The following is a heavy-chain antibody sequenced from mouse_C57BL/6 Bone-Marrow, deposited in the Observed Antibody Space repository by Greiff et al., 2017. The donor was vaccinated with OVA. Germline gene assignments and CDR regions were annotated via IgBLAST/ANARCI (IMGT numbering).Heavy chain of an antibody. CDR1: GFSLTSYG. J-gene: IGHJ1*03. D-gene: IGHD4-1*01. CDR2: IWSGGST. V-gene: IGHV2-2*01. CDR3: ARNLGTGSYWYFDV. Sequence: VKLMESGPGLVQPSQSLSITCTVSGFSLTSYGVHWVRQSPGKGLEWLGVIWSGGSTDYNAAFISRLSISKDNSKSQVFFKMNSLQADDTAIYYCARNLGTGSYWYFDVWGTGTTVTVSS.